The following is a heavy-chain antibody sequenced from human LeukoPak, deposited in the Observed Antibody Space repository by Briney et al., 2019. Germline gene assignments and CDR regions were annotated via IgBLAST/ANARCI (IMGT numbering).Heavy chain of an antibody. CDR1: GYTFTSYY. CDR3: ARGAIHYYDSSGYSTYYYMDV. D-gene: IGHD3-22*01. CDR2: INPSGGST. J-gene: IGHJ6*03. V-gene: IGHV1-46*01. Sequence: ASVKVSCKASGYTFTSYYMHWVRQAPGQGLEWMGIINPSGGSTSYAQKFQGRVTMTRDTSTSTVYMELSSLRSEDTAVYYCARGAIHYYDSSGYSTYYYMDVWGKGTTVTVSS.